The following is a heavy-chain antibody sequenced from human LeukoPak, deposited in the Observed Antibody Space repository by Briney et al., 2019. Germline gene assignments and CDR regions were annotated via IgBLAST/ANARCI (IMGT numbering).Heavy chain of an antibody. CDR1: GGSISSYY. D-gene: IGHD1-26*01. V-gene: IGHV4-59*08. CDR3: ATPNSGRFYYLDY. CDR2: ISDIGSI. J-gene: IGHJ4*02. Sequence: SETLSLTCTVSGGSISSYYWSWIRQPPGKGLEWIAYISDIGSINYNPSLKSRVTISLDTSKNQFSLKLSSVTAADTADYYCATPNSGRFYYLDYWGQGILVTVSS.